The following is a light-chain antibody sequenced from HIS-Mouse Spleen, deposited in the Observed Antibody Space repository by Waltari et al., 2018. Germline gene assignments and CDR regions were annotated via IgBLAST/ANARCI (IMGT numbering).Light chain of an antibody. J-gene: IGLJ3*02. CDR2: RNN. CDR1: SSNIGSNS. V-gene: IGLV1-47*01. Sequence: QSVLPQPPSASGTPGQRVPLSCSGSSSNIGSNSVYRYPQLPRTAPKLLIYRNNQRPSGVPGRFSGSKSGTSASLAISGLRSEDEADYYCAAWDDSLSGPVFGGGTKLTVL. CDR3: AAWDDSLSGPV.